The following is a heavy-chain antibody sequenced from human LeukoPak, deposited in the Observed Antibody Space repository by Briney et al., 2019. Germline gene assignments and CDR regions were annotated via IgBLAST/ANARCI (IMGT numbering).Heavy chain of an antibody. CDR3: ARVYGNFRNYFDY. CDR1: GGSISGNSYY. J-gene: IGHJ4*02. D-gene: IGHD1-7*01. Sequence: SETLSLTCAVSGGSISGNSYYWGWIRQPPGKGLEWIGSLYYSGSTFYNPSLKSRVTISVDTSKNQFSLKLSSVTAADTAIYYCARVYGNFRNYFDYWGQGALVTVSP. V-gene: IGHV4-39*07. CDR2: LYYSGST.